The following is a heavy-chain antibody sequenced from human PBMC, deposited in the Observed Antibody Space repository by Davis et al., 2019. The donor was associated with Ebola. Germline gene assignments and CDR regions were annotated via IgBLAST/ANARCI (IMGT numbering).Heavy chain of an antibody. CDR2: INPNDGRT. Sequence: AASVKVSCKASGYTFTNYYMPWVRQAPGQGLACMGMINPNDGRTIYAQKFQGRVTVTRDTSTTTVYMDLSSLRSEDPALYYCTTPGGQDSGYDVFDIWGQGTIVTVSS. J-gene: IGHJ3*02. CDR1: GYTFTNYY. V-gene: IGHV1-46*03. CDR3: TTPGGQDSGYDVFDI. D-gene: IGHD5-12*01.